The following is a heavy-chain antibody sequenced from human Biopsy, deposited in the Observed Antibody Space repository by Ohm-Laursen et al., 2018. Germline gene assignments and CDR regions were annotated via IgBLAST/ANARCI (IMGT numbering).Heavy chain of an antibody. CDR2: IYTSGIT. D-gene: IGHD1-14*01. J-gene: IGHJ5*02. Sequence: DTLSLTCTVSGGYLSSYSWSWIRQPAGKGLEWIGQIYTSGITNYNPSLKSRVTMSVDTSKNKFSLRVSSVTAADTAVYYCARDRDRRGWFDPWGQGTLVTVSS. CDR1: GGYLSSYS. CDR3: ARDRDRRGWFDP. V-gene: IGHV4-4*07.